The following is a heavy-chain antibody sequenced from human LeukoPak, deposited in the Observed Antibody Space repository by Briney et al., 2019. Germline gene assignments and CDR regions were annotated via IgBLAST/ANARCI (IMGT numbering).Heavy chain of an antibody. CDR1: GFTFSSYE. V-gene: IGHV3-48*03. Sequence: GGSLRLSCAASGFTFSSYEMNWVRQAPGKGLEWVSYISSSGSTIYYADSVKGRFTISRDNAKNSLYLQMNSLGAEDTAVYYCARVDYYYDSSGYYLAFDYWGQGTLVTVSS. D-gene: IGHD3-22*01. CDR2: ISSSGSTI. CDR3: ARVDYYYDSSGYYLAFDY. J-gene: IGHJ4*02.